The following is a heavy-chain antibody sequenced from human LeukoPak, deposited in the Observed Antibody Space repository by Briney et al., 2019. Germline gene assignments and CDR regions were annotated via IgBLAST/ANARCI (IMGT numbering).Heavy chain of an antibody. D-gene: IGHD6-13*01. CDR1: GGSISSGDYY. V-gene: IGHV4-30-4*08. CDR3: ARSLYSSSWYSLPFGYFDL. Sequence: PSETLSLTCTVSGGSISSGDYYWSWIRQPPGKGLEWIGYIYYSGSTYYNPSLKSRVTMSVDTSKNQFSLKLSSVTAADTAVYYCARSLYSSSWYSLPFGYFDLWGRGTLVTVSS. CDR2: IYYSGST. J-gene: IGHJ2*01.